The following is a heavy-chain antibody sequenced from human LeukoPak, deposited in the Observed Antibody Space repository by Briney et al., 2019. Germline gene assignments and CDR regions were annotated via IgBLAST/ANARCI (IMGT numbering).Heavy chain of an antibody. V-gene: IGHV5-51*01. CDR1: GYSFTSYW. D-gene: IGHD6-19*01. J-gene: IGHJ3*02. CDR3: ARHREAVARLDAFDI. CDR2: IYPGDSDT. Sequence: GESLKISCKGSGYSFTSYWIGWVRQMPGKGLEWMGIIYPGDSDTRYSPSFQGQVTISADKSISTAYLQWSSLKASDTAMYYCARHREAVARLDAFDIWGQGTMVTVSS.